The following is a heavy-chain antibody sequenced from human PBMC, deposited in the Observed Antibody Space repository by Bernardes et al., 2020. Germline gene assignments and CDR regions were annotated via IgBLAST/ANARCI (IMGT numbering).Heavy chain of an antibody. J-gene: IGHJ6*03. CDR1: GFTFITYE. CDR3: ARLPGAAAYDGNYFRYFYIDV. D-gene: IGHD2-2*01. Sequence: GGSLRLSCAASGFTFITYEMTWVRQAPEKGLEWISYIHSRGSPIYYADSVKGRFTVSRDNAKNSLFLQMNSLRAEDTAVYYCARLPGAAAYDGNYFRYFYIDVWGKGTTVTVSS. V-gene: IGHV3-48*03. CDR2: IHSRGSPI.